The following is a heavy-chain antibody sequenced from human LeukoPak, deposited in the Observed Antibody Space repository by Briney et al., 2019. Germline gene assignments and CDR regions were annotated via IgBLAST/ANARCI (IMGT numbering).Heavy chain of an antibody. CDR2: ISGSGGST. CDR3: AKWGYHDYSLYNWFDP. Sequence: GGSLRLSCAASGFTFSSYAMSWVRQAPGKGLEWVSAISGSGGSTYYADPVKGRFTISRDNSKNTLYLQMNRLRAEDTAVYYCAKWGYHDYSLYNWFDPWGQGTLVTVSS. J-gene: IGHJ5*02. D-gene: IGHD4-11*01. CDR1: GFTFSSYA. V-gene: IGHV3-23*01.